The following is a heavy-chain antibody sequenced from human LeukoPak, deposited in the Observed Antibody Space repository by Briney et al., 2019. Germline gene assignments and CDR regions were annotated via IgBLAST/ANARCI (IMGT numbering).Heavy chain of an antibody. Sequence: GGSLRLSCVGSGFTFSSYWMTWVRQAPGKGLEWVANIKDDGSEKYSVDSVKGRFTISRDNAKNLLYLQMSSLRAEDTAVYYCARARIDYWGQGALVTVSS. CDR2: IKDDGSEK. CDR3: ARARIDY. D-gene: IGHD1-14*01. V-gene: IGHV3-7*04. CDR1: GFTFSSYW. J-gene: IGHJ4*02.